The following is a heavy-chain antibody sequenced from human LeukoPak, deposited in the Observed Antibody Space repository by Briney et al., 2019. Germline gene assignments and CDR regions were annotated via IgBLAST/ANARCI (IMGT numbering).Heavy chain of an antibody. CDR1: GASLRHYY. J-gene: IGHJ4*02. V-gene: IGHV4-59*01. CDR3: ATLTGTTYPYYFDF. D-gene: IGHD1-20*01. CDR2: LYHSGSP. Sequence: SETLPLTCTVSGASLRHYYWSWIRQPPGKGLEWIGNLYHSGSPNYNPSLKSRVTISIDTAKNQFSLRLRSVTAADTAVYYCATLTGTTYPYYFDFWGQATLVTVSS.